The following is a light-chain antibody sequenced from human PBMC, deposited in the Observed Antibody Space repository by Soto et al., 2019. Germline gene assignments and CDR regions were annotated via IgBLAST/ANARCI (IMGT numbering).Light chain of an antibody. CDR1: QGIGNY. J-gene: IGKJ1*01. CDR2: AAS. V-gene: IGKV1-27*01. CDR3: QKYNSPPRT. Sequence: DIQMTQSPSSLSASLGDRVTISCRASQGIGNYLAWYQLQPWKAPTLLLYAASTLQSAVPSRFSGSGSGADITRTISSLQAEDGATYFWQKYNSPPRTFGQGTKVEI.